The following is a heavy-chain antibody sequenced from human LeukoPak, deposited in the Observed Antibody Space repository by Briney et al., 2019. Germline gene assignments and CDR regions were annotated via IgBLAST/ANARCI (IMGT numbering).Heavy chain of an antibody. CDR3: ARPVDSSIWYDALDI. J-gene: IGHJ3*02. CDR2: IHYSGSP. CDR1: SVSISSYY. Sequence: SETLSLTCTVSSVSISSYYWTWIRQPPGKGLEWIGNIHYSGSPNYNPSLKSRVTMSLDTSKNQFSLKLSSVTAADTAVYYCARPVDSSIWYDALDIWGQGTVVTVSS. D-gene: IGHD6-13*01. V-gene: IGHV4-59*08.